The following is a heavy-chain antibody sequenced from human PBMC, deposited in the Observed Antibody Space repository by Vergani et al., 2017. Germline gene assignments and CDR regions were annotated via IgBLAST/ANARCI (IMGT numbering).Heavy chain of an antibody. CDR2: IYYSGST. J-gene: IGHJ4*02. CDR1: GGSISSYY. V-gene: IGHV4-59*01. D-gene: IGHD3-10*01. CDR3: ASGGGELWFGELLYGYFDY. Sequence: QVQLQESGPGLVKPSETLSLTCTVSGGSISSYYWSWIRQPPGKGLEWIGYIYYSGSTNYNPSLKSRVTISVDTSKNQFSLKLSSVPAAATAVYYCASGGGELWFGELLYGYFDYWGQGTLVTVSS.